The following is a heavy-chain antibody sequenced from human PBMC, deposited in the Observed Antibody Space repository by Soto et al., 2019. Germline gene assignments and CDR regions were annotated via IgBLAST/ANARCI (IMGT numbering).Heavy chain of an antibody. Sequence: ASVKVSCKASGYTFTGYYMHWVRQAPGQGLEWMGWINPNSGGTNYAQKFQGWVTMTRDTSISTAYMELSRLRSDDTAVYYCARVLPQLVQSGHRYGMDVWGQGTTVTVSS. CDR3: ARVLPQLVQSGHRYGMDV. D-gene: IGHD6-13*01. CDR2: INPNSGGT. CDR1: GYTFTGYY. V-gene: IGHV1-2*04. J-gene: IGHJ6*02.